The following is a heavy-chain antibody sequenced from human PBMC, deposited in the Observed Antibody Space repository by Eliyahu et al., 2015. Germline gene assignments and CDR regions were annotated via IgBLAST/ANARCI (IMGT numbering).Heavy chain of an antibody. J-gene: IGHJ4*02. D-gene: IGHD3-22*01. CDR1: GGSISSSSYY. V-gene: IGHV4-39*01. Sequence: QLQLQESGPGLVKPSETLSLTCTVXGGSISSSSYYWGWIRQPPGKGLEWIGSIYYSGSTYYNPSLKSRVTISVDTSKNQFSLKLSSVTAADTAVYYCARQYYYDSSGSIPLDYWGQGTLVTVSS. CDR2: IYYSGST. CDR3: ARQYYYDSSGSIPLDY.